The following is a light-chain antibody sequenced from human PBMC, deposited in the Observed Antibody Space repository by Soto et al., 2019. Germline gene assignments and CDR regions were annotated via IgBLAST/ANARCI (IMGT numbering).Light chain of an antibody. Sequence: DIPMTQSPSSLSASVGDRVTITCRASQGIRNDLTWYQQKLGRAPKRLITAASSLQSGVPSRFSGSGSGTDFTLTISSLQPEDPATYYCLQHNSDPFTFGGGTKVEIE. CDR2: AAS. CDR3: LQHNSDPFT. CDR1: QGIRND. V-gene: IGKV1-17*01. J-gene: IGKJ4*01.